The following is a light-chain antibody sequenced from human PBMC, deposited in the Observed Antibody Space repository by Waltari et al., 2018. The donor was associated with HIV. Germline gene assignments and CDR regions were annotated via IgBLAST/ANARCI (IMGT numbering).Light chain of an antibody. CDR1: SSNIGSNL. Sequence: QSVLTQPPSASGTPGQRVTISCSGSSSNIGSNLVNWYQQLPGTAPKLLIYSNKQRPSGVPDRFSGSKSGTSASLAISGLQSEDEADYYCAAWDDSLNGWVFGGGTKLTVL. CDR3: AAWDDSLNGWV. CDR2: SNK. J-gene: IGLJ3*02. V-gene: IGLV1-44*01.